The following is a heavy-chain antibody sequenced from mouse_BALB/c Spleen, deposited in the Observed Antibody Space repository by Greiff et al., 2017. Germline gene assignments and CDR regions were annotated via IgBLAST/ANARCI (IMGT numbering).Heavy chain of an antibody. CDR3: VREGGYDYYYAMDY. J-gene: IGHJ4*01. CDR1: GFTFNTYA. Sequence: EVQLVESGGGLVQPKGSLKLSCAASGFTFNTYAMHWVCQAPGKGLEWVARIRSKSNNYATYYADSVKDRFTISRDDSQSMLYLQMNNLKTEDTAMYYCVREGGYDYYYAMDYWGQGTSVTVSS. V-gene: IGHV10-3*03. CDR2: IRSKSNNYAT. D-gene: IGHD2-2*01.